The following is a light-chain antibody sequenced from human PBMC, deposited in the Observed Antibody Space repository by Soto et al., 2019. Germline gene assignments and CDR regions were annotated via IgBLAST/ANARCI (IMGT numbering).Light chain of an antibody. J-gene: IGLJ1*01. V-gene: IGLV3-9*01. CDR3: QVWDSSTV. CDR2: RDT. Sequence: SSELTQPLSVSVALGQTARITCGGNNIGSKNVHWYQQKPGQAPVLVIYRDTNRPSGIPERFSGSNSGNTATLTISRAQAGDEADYCCQVWDSSTVFGTGTKVTVL. CDR1: NIGSKN.